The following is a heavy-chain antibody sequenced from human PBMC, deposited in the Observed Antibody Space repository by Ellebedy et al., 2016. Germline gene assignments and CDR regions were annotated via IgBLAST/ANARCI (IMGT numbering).Heavy chain of an antibody. D-gene: IGHD5/OR15-5a*01. CDR2: FFSSGET. CDR1: GFTVSSSY. CDR3: ARASLVVSGRYFDS. Sequence: GESLKISCAASGFTVSSSYMTWVRQTPAKGLEWVSVFFSSGETHYADSVRGRFIVSRDISKNTLYLQMNTLRAEDTAVYYCARASLVVSGRYFDSWGQGTLVTVSS. V-gene: IGHV3-53*01. J-gene: IGHJ4*02.